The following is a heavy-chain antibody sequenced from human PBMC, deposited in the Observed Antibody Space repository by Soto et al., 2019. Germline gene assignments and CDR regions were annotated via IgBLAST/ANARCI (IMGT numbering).Heavy chain of an antibody. Sequence: EVQLLESGGGLVQPGGSLRLSCAASGFTFSSYAMSWVRQAPGKGLEWVSAISGSGGSTYYAASVKGRFTISRNNSKNTLYLQMNSLRAEDTAVYYCAKEGGYCSGGSCYRWKNNWFDPWGQGTLVTVSS. CDR1: GFTFSSYA. V-gene: IGHV3-23*01. CDR2: ISGSGGST. J-gene: IGHJ5*02. D-gene: IGHD2-15*01. CDR3: AKEGGYCSGGSCYRWKNNWFDP.